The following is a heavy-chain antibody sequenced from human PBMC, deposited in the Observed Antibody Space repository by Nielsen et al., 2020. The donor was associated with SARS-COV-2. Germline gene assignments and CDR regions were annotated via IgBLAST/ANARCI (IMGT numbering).Heavy chain of an antibody. D-gene: IGHD6-13*01. CDR3: ARGGAAALGY. CDR1: GFTFSSYS. CDR2: ISSSSSTI. J-gene: IGHJ4*02. V-gene: IGHV3-48*01. Sequence: GESLKISCAASGFTFSSYSMNWVRQAPGKGLEWASYISSSSSTIYYADSVKGRFTISRDNAKNSLYLQMNSLRAEDTAVYYCARGGAAALGYWGQGTLVTVSS.